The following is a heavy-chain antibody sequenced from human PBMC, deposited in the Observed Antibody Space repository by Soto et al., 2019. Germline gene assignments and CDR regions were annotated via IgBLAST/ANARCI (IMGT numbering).Heavy chain of an antibody. D-gene: IGHD3-3*01. Sequence: PGGSLRLSCAASGFTFSSYSMNWVRQAPGKGLEWVSSISSSSSYIYYADSVKGRFTISRDNAKNSLYLQMNSLRAEDTAVYYCARDRLPKNIVVVPAAGMYYDFWSGSPRPYYYYGMDVWGQGTTVTVSS. CDR2: ISSSSSYI. CDR1: GFTFSSYS. CDR3: ARDRLPKNIVVVPAAGMYYDFWSGSPRPYYYYGMDV. V-gene: IGHV3-21*01. J-gene: IGHJ6*02.